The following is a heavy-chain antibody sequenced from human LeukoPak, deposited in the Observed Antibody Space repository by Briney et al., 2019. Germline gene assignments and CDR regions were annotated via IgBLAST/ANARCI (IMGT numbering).Heavy chain of an antibody. D-gene: IGHD5-24*01. CDR1: GGSVSSYY. CDR3: ARGWGAYNSGGMDV. J-gene: IGHJ6*02. Sequence: SETLSFPCTVSGGSVSSYYWSWVRQPAGKGLEWIGRIFSTGSTNYNPSLKSRVTMALDTSKNHFSLKVTSVTAADTAVYYCARGWGAYNSGGMDVWGQGSTVTVSS. V-gene: IGHV4-4*07. CDR2: IFSTGST.